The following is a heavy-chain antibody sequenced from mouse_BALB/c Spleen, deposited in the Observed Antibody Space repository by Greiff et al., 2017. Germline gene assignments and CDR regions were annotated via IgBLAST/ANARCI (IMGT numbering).Heavy chain of an antibody. V-gene: IGHV5-6-5*01. D-gene: IGHD2-1*01. J-gene: IGHJ3*01. Sequence: EVKLVESGGGLVKPGGSLKLSCAASGFTFSSYAMSWVRQTPEKRLEWVASISSGGSTYYPDSVKGRFTISRDNARNILYLQMSSLRSEDTAMYYCARGGDYGNSFAYWGQGTLVTVSA. CDR3: ARGGDYGNSFAY. CDR1: GFTFSSYA. CDR2: ISSGGST.